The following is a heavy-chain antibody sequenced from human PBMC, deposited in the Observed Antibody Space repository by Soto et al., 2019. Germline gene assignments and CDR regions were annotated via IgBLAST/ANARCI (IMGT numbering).Heavy chain of an antibody. Sequence: GGSLRLSCAVSGFTVSNNYMGWVRQAPGKGLEGVSVIYSGGYTAYGDSVKGRFTISRDNSKNTLYLQMNSLRADDTAVYYCARASEDLTSNFDYWGQGTLVTVYS. V-gene: IGHV3-53*01. CDR3: ARASEDLTSNFDY. D-gene: IGHD6-6*01. CDR1: GFTVSNNY. J-gene: IGHJ4*02. CDR2: IYSGGYT.